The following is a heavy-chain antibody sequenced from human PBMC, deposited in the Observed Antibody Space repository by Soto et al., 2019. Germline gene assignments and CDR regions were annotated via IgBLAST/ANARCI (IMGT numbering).Heavy chain of an antibody. D-gene: IGHD2-15*01. V-gene: IGHV4-34*01. Sequence: NPSETLSLTCAVYGGSFSGYYWSWIRQPPGKGLEWIGEINHSGSTNYNPSLKSRVTISVDTSKNQFSLKLSSVTAADTAVYYCARVEVERAYYFDYWGQGTLVTVSS. J-gene: IGHJ4*02. CDR3: ARVEVERAYYFDY. CDR2: INHSGST. CDR1: GGSFSGYY.